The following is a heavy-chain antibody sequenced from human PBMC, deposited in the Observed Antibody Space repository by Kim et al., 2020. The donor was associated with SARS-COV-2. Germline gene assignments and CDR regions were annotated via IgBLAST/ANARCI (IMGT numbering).Heavy chain of an antibody. J-gene: IGHJ5*01. D-gene: IGHD4-17*01. V-gene: IGHV4-61*03. CDR1: GDSVTNSNYY. Sequence: SETLSLTCSVSGDSVTNSNYYWSWIRQPPGEGLEWIGYIYYSGTTNYNPSLNSRVTISLDTSKNHCSLKLTSLTAADAAMYYCARVDYFGWFDFWGRGT. CDR2: IYYSGTT. CDR3: ARVDYFGWFDF.